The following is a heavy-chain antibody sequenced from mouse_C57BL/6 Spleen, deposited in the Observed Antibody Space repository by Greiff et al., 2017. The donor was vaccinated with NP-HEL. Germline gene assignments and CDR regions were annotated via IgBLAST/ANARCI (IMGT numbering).Heavy chain of an antibody. CDR1: GYTFTSYW. V-gene: IGHV1-61*01. D-gene: IGHD4-1*01. CDR2: IYPSDSET. J-gene: IGHJ2*01. Sequence: QVQLQQPGAELVRPGSSVKLSCKASGYTFTSYWMDWVKQRPGQGLEWIGNIYPSDSETHYNQKFKDKATLTVDKSSSTACMQLSSLTSEDSAVYYGASLTGPDYWGQGTTLTVSS. CDR3: ASLTGPDY.